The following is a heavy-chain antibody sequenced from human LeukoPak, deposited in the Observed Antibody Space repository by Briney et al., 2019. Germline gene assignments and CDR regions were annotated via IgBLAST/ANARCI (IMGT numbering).Heavy chain of an antibody. CDR1: GFTFSSYE. CDR3: ARDRGIVVADAFDI. V-gene: IGHV3-48*03. D-gene: IGHD3-22*01. J-gene: IGHJ3*02. Sequence: GGSLRLSCAASGFTFSSYEMNWVRQAPGKGLEWVSYISSSGSTIYYADSVKGRFTISRDNAKNSLYLQMNSLRAEDTAVYYCARDRGIVVADAFDIWGQGTMVTVSS. CDR2: ISSSGSTI.